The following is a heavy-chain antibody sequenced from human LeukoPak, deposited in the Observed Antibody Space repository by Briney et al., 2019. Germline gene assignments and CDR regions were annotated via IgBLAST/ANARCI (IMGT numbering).Heavy chain of an antibody. D-gene: IGHD3-22*01. J-gene: IGHJ4*02. V-gene: IGHV3-30*02. Sequence: GGSLRLSCAASGFTFSSYGMHWVRQAPGKGQEWVAFIRYDGSNKYYADSVKGRFTISRDNSKNTLYLQMNSLRAEDTAVYYCATVTDYYDSSGYFFGGRGSIFDYWGQGTLVTVSS. CDR3: ATVTDYYDSSGYFFGGRGSIFDY. CDR2: IRYDGSNK. CDR1: GFTFSSYG.